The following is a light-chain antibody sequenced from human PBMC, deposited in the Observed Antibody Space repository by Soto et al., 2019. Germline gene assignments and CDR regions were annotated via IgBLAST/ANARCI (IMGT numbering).Light chain of an antibody. CDR2: DAS. J-gene: IGKJ5*01. CDR3: QQRSNWPIT. CDR1: QSVSSY. Sequence: IFMTQSPATLSVCGGEIATLSCRASQSVSSYLAWYQQKPGQAPRLLIYDASNRATGIPARFSGSGSGTDFTLTISSLEPEDFAVYYCQQRSNWPITFGQGTRLEIK. V-gene: IGKV3-11*01.